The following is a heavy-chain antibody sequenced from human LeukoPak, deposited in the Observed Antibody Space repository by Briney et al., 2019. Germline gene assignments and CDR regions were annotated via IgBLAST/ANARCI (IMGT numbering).Heavy chain of an antibody. Sequence: SETLSLTCAVYGGSFSGYYWSWIRQPPGKGLEWIGEINHSESTNYNPSLKSRVTISVDTSKNQFSLKLSSVTAADTAVYYCARGYVWGSYRRDNWFDPWGQGTLVTVSS. CDR1: GGSFSGYY. CDR2: INHSEST. V-gene: IGHV4-34*01. CDR3: ARGYVWGSYRRDNWFDP. J-gene: IGHJ5*02. D-gene: IGHD3-16*02.